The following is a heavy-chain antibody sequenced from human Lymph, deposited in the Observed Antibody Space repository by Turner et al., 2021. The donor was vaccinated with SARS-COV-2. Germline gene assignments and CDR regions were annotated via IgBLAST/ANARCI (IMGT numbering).Heavy chain of an antibody. CDR1: GFPFSSYG. CDR3: ARDRSPFGVFDY. D-gene: IGHD3-10*01. J-gene: IGHJ4*02. V-gene: IGHV3-33*01. CDR2: IWYDGSNK. Sequence: QLQLVESGRGVVQPERLLRLCCAASGFPFSSYGMRWVSQAPGKGLESVAIIWYDGSNKYYADSVKGRFSISRDNAKNTLYLKMNSLRVEDTAVYDCARDRSPFGVFDYWGQGTLVTVSS.